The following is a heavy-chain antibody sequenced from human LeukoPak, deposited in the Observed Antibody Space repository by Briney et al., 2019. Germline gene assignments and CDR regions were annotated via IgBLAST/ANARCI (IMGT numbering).Heavy chain of an antibody. CDR3: ARIRLPLYYFDY. V-gene: IGHV3-30*02. CDR1: GFTFSSYA. D-gene: IGHD2-15*01. J-gene: IGHJ4*02. CDR2: IRYDGSNK. Sequence: GGSLRLSCAASGFTFSSYAMHWVRQAPGKGLEWVAFIRYDGSNKYYADSAKGRFTISRDNSKNTLYLQMNSLRAEDTAVYYCARIRLPLYYFDYWGQGTLVTVSS.